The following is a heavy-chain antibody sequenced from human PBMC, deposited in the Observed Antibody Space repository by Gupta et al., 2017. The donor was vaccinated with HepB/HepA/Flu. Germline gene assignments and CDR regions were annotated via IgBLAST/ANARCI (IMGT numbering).Heavy chain of an antibody. V-gene: IGHV3-7*01. CDR2: INREGNEK. CDR1: GFHFGHFW. D-gene: IGHD2/OR15-2a*01. J-gene: IGHJ1*01. Sequence: EVQVVESGGCLVQPGGSLRLPCVVSGFHFGHFWMNWVRQAPGKGLEWVTNINREGNEKQYVDSVKGRFTITRDNAKQSVYLQMNSLRVEDTAVYYCFTSRDWGQGSLVTVSS. CDR3: FTSRD.